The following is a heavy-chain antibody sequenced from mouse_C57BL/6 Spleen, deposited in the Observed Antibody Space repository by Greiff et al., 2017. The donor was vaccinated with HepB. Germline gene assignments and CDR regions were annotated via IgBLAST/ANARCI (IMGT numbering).Heavy chain of an antibody. D-gene: IGHD1-1*01. CDR1: GFTFSSYA. J-gene: IGHJ1*03. CDR3: ARFYYGSTKYFDV. V-gene: IGHV5-4*01. Sequence: EVQRVESGRGLVKPGGSLKLSCAASGFTFSSYAMSWVRQTPEKRLEWVATISDGGSYTYYPDNVKGRFTISRDNAKNNLYLQMSHLKSEDTAMYYCARFYYGSTKYFDVWGTGTTVTVSS. CDR2: ISDGGSYT.